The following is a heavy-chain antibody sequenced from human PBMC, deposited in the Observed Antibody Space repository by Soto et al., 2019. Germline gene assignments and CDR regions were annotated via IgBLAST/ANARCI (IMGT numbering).Heavy chain of an antibody. J-gene: IGHJ4*02. CDR1: GYSISSGYY. CDR2: IYHSGST. CDR3: ARDWGYYGSGSGDY. D-gene: IGHD3-10*01. Sequence: LSLTCAVSGYSISSGYYWGWIRQPPGKGLEWIGSIYHSGSTYYNPSLKSRVTISVDTSKNQFSLKLSSVTAADTAVYYCARDWGYYGSGSGDYWGQGTLVTVSS. V-gene: IGHV4-38-2*02.